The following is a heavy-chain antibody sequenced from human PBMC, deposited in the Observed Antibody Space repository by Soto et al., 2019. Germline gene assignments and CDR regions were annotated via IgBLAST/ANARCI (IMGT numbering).Heavy chain of an antibody. CDR3: AREYYAFFDY. CDR1: GFTFSGYW. D-gene: IGHD3-16*01. Sequence: GGSLRLSCAASGFTFSGYWMHWVRQAPGKGLVWVSSIDYSGSSTPNANSVAGRFTISRDNTKNLLYLQMNNLRADDTAVYYCAREYYAFFDYWGQGTLVTVSS. J-gene: IGHJ4*02. CDR2: IDYSGSST. V-gene: IGHV3-11*01.